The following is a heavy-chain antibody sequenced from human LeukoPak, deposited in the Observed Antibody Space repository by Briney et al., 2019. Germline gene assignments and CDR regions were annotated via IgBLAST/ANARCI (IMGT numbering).Heavy chain of an antibody. D-gene: IGHD2-15*01. J-gene: IGHJ6*02. CDR1: GGTFSSYA. CDR2: IIPIFGTA. CDR3: ARDCGYCSGGSCYSGSYYGMDV. Sequence: SVKVSCTASGGTFSSYAISWVRQAPGQGLEWMGGIIPIFGTANYAQKFQGRVTITADESTSTAYMELSSLRSEDTAVYYCARDCGYCSGGSCYSGSYYGMDVWGQGTTVTVSS. V-gene: IGHV1-69*13.